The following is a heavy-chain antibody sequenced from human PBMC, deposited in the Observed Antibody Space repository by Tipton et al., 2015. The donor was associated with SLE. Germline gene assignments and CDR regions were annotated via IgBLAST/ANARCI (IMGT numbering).Heavy chain of an antibody. Sequence: TLSLTCTVSGGSITSSSYYWGWIRQPPGMGLEWIGSIYTSGSTNYNPSLKSRVTISVDTSKNQFSLRLSSVTAADTAVYYCARHAGDYAYFDSWGQGILVTVSS. D-gene: IGHD4-17*01. CDR1: GGSITSSSYY. CDR2: IYTSGST. J-gene: IGHJ4*02. V-gene: IGHV4-61*02. CDR3: ARHAGDYAYFDS.